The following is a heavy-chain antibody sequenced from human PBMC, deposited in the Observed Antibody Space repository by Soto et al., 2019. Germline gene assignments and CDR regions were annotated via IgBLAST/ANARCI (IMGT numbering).Heavy chain of an antibody. CDR2: IYYSGST. CDR3: ARHNYGSGSTYFDY. V-gene: IGHV4-59*08. Sequence: LETLSLTCTVSGGSISSYYWSWIRQPPGKGLEWIGYIYYSGSTNYNPSLKSRVTISVDTSKNQFSLKLNSMTAADTAVYYCARHNYGSGSTYFDYWGQGTLVTVSS. D-gene: IGHD3-10*01. J-gene: IGHJ4*02. CDR1: GGSISSYY.